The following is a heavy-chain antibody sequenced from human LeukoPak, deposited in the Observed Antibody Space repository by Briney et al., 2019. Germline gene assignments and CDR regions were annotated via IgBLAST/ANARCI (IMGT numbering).Heavy chain of an antibody. CDR1: GYTFTGYY. Sequence: VASVKVSCKASGYTFTGYYMHWVRQAPGQGLEWMGWINPNSGGTNHAQKFQGRVTMTRDTSISTAYMELSRLRSDDTAVYYCARDLLQLVLGWFDPWGQGTLVTVSS. J-gene: IGHJ5*02. V-gene: IGHV1-2*02. CDR3: ARDLLQLVLGWFDP. D-gene: IGHD6-13*01. CDR2: INPNSGGT.